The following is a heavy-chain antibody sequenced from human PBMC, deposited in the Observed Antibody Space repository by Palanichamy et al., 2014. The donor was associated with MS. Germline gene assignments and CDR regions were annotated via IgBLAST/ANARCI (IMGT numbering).Heavy chain of an antibody. CDR3: ATFDCTSGTCFLDP. CDR2: IYYTGST. CDR1: GGSISSSSHH. V-gene: IGHV4-39*01. D-gene: IGHD2-8*01. Sequence: QLQLQESGPGLVKPSETLSLTCTVSGGSISSSSHHWARIRQPPGKGLEWIGHIYYTGSTHYNPSLKSRVTISVDTSKNQFSLKLSSLTAADTALYYCATFDCTSGTCFLDPRGQGTLVTVSS. J-gene: IGHJ5*02.